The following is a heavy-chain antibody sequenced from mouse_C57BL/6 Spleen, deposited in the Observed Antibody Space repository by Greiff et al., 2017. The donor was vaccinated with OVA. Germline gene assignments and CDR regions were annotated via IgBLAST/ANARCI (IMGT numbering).Heavy chain of an antibody. CDR3: ARDGYYVPYFDY. V-gene: IGHV1-39*01. D-gene: IGHD2-3*01. Sequence: SGPELVKPGASVKISCKASGYSFPDYNMHWVTQSNGKSLEWIGVINPNYGTTSYTQKFKGKATLTVDQSSSTAYMQLNSLTSEDSAVYYCARDGYYVPYFDYWGQGTTLTVSS. CDR1: GYSFPDYN. J-gene: IGHJ2*01. CDR2: INPNYGTT.